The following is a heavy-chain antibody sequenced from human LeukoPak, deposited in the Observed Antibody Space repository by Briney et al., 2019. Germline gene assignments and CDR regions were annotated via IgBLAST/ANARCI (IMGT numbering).Heavy chain of an antibody. CDR3: ARDSTGPLDY. J-gene: IGHJ4*02. CDR2: IYYSGST. V-gene: IGHV4-39*07. CDR1: GGSISSYY. D-gene: IGHD1-1*01. Sequence: SETLSLTCTVSGGSISSYYWGWIRQPPGKGLEWIGSIYYSGSTYYNPSLKSRVAISVDTSKKQFSLKLSSVTAADTAVYYCARDSTGPLDYWGQGTLVTVSS.